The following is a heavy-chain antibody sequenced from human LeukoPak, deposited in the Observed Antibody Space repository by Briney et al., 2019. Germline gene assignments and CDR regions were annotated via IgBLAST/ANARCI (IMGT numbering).Heavy chain of an antibody. V-gene: IGHV3-30*02. Sequence: GGSLRLSCAASGFTFSSYGMHWVRQAPGKGLEWVAFIRYDGSNKYYADSVKGRFTISRDNSKNTLYLQMNSLRAEDTAVYYCAKDRTIVDDAFDIWGQGTMVTVSS. D-gene: IGHD2-21*01. CDR3: AKDRTIVDDAFDI. CDR1: GFTFSSYG. J-gene: IGHJ3*02. CDR2: IRYDGSNK.